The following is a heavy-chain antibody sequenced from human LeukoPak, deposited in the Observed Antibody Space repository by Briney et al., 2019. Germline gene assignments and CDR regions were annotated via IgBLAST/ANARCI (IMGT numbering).Heavy chain of an antibody. CDR2: ISSTSNTI. J-gene: IGHJ5*02. V-gene: IGHV3-48*01. Sequence: GGSLRLSCADSGVTFSSSTVNWVRQAPGKGLEWISYISSTSNTIYYTDSEKGPFTISRYNAKNSVYLQMNSLSVEVTAVYYCATDIPLSPWGQGTLVTVSS. D-gene: IGHD2-21*01. CDR3: ATDIPLSP. CDR1: GVTFSSST.